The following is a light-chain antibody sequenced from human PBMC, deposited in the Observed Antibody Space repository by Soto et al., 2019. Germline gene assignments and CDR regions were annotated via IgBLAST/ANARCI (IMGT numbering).Light chain of an antibody. Sequence: EIVMTQSPATLSVSPGEGATLSCRASQSISSNLAWYQQKPGQAPRLLLYGASTRATGIPAGFSGSESGTEFTLTISSLQSEDFAVYYCQQYNKWPLTFGGGTKVEIK. CDR1: QSISSN. J-gene: IGKJ4*01. CDR3: QQYNKWPLT. CDR2: GAS. V-gene: IGKV3-15*01.